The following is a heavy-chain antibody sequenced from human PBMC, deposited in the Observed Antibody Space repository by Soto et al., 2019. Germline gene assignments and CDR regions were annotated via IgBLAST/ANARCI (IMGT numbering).Heavy chain of an antibody. Sequence: ASVQDTCKASGYTFISYGSSWVRQDTGQGLEWMGWISAYNGNTNYAQKRQGRVTMTTDTSTSTAYMELRSLRSDDTAVYYCARGFPPYSSGLLFWGQGTLVTVSS. CDR3: ARGFPPYSSGLLF. CDR2: ISAYNGNT. CDR1: GYTFISYG. J-gene: IGHJ4*02. V-gene: IGHV1-18*01. D-gene: IGHD6-19*01.